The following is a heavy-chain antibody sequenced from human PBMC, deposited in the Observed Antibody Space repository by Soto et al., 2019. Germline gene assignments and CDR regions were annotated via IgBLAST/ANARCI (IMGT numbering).Heavy chain of an antibody. D-gene: IGHD2-15*01. CDR1: GYTFTSYA. CDR2: INAGNGNT. CDR3: ARAATLWYYYGMDV. J-gene: IGHJ6*02. V-gene: IGHV1-3*01. Sequence: ASVKVSCKASGYTFTSYAMHWVRQAPGQRLEWMGWINAGNGNTKYSQKFQGRVTITRDTSASTAYMELSSLRSEDAAVYYCARAATLWYYYGMDVWGQGTTVTSP.